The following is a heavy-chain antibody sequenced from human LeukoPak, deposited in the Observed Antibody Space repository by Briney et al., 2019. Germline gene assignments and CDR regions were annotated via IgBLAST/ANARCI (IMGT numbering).Heavy chain of an antibody. CDR3: AALEMDSGSAIDY. CDR1: GFTFTSSA. V-gene: IGHV1-58*01. J-gene: IGHJ4*02. Sequence: ASVKVSCKASGFTFTSSAVQWVRQARGQRLEWIGWIVVGSGNTNYAQKFQEGVTITRDMSTSTAYMELSSLRSEDTAVYYCAALEMDSGSAIDYWGQGTLVTVSS. CDR2: IVVGSGNT. D-gene: IGHD1-26*01.